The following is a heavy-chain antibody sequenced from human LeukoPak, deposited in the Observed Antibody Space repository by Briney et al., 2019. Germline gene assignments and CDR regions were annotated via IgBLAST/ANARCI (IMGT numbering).Heavy chain of an antibody. CDR3: ARDPPRAAWVFDY. CDR1: GFTFSNYA. D-gene: IGHD6-25*01. V-gene: IGHV3-23*01. CDR2: ITSGGGTT. Sequence: GGSLRLSCAASGFTFSNYAMSWVRQAPGKGREWVSAITSGGGTTYYAGSVKGRFTISRDNSKKTLYLQMNSLRAEDTAVYYCARDPPRAAWVFDYWGQGTLVSVSS. J-gene: IGHJ4*02.